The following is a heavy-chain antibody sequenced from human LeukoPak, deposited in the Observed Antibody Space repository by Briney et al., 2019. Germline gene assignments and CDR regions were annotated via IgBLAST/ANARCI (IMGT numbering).Heavy chain of an antibody. CDR3: ARTSQGGSSGYSWVSYYYYYYGMDV. Sequence: ASVKVSCKASGYTFTSYYMHWVRQAPGQGLEWMGWISAYNGNTNYAQKLQGRVTMTTDTSTSTAYMELRSLRSDDTAVYYCARTSQGGSSGYSWVSYYYYYYGMDVWGQGTTVTVSS. CDR1: GYTFTSYY. CDR2: ISAYNGNT. D-gene: IGHD3-22*01. J-gene: IGHJ6*02. V-gene: IGHV1-18*04.